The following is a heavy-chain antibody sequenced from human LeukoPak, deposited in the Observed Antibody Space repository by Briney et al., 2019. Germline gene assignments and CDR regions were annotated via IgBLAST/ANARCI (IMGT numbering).Heavy chain of an antibody. CDR1: GFTFRNYV. V-gene: IGHV3-30*18. Sequence: GGSLRLSCAASGFTFRNYVIHWVRQAPGKGLEWVAVTSSDLNVKLYADSVKGRFTISRDNSKNTLYLQMNSLRAEDTAVYYCAKDWDAVITLLFDYWGQGTLVTVSS. CDR2: TSSDLNVK. CDR3: AKDWDAVITLLFDY. D-gene: IGHD3-22*01. J-gene: IGHJ4*02.